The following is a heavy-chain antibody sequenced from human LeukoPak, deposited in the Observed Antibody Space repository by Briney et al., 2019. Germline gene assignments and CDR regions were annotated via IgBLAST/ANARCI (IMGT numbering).Heavy chain of an antibody. V-gene: IGHV4-61*02. J-gene: IGHJ4*02. Sequence: SQTLSLTCTVSGGSISSGSYYWSWIRQPAGKGLEWIGRIYTSGSTNYNPSLKSRVTISVDASKNQFSLKLSSVTAADTAVYYCAKASGEGARWLTEYYFDYWGQGTLVTVSS. CDR2: IYTSGST. CDR1: GGSISSGSYY. D-gene: IGHD1-26*01. CDR3: AKASGEGARWLTEYYFDY.